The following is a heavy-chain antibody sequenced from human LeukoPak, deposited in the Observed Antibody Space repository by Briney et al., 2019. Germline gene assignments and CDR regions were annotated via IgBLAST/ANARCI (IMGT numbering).Heavy chain of an antibody. CDR2: IYYSGST. J-gene: IGHJ4*02. CDR1: GGSMSSYY. CDR3: ASGRYIYDSTGYYSY. Sequence: PSETLSVTCTVSGGSMSSYYWSWIRQPPGKGLEWIGYIYYSGSTNYNPSLKSRVTISVDTSKSQFSLKLSSVTAADTAVYYCASGRYIYDSTGYYSYWGQGTLVTVSS. D-gene: IGHD3-22*01. V-gene: IGHV4-59*01.